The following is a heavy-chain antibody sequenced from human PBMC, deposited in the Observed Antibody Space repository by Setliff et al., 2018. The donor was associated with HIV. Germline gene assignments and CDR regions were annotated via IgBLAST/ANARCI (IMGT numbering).Heavy chain of an antibody. J-gene: IGHJ4*02. D-gene: IGHD2-15*01. CDR2: ISSKDGST. Sequence: GGSLRLSCAASGFTFSSYSMNWVRQAPGKGLEWVSAISSKDGSTYYADSVRGRFTISRDNSKNTLYLQMNSLRAEDTAVYYCAKSSWWEPRAYWGQGTLVTVSS. CDR3: AKSSWWEPRAY. CDR1: GFTFSSYS. V-gene: IGHV3-23*01.